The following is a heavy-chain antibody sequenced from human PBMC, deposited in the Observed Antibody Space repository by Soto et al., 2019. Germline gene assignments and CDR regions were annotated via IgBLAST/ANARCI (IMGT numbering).Heavy chain of an antibody. J-gene: IGHJ4*02. V-gene: IGHV4-31*03. CDR2: IYYSGST. CDR3: ARGQYCSSTSCYTRMYYFDY. Sequence: KPSETLSLTCTVSGGSISSGGYYWSWIRQHPGKGLEWIGYIYYSGSTYYNPSLKSRVTISVDTSKNQFSLKLSSVTAADTAVYYCARGQYCSSTSCYTRMYYFDYWGQGTLVTVSS. D-gene: IGHD2-2*02. CDR1: GGSISSGGYY.